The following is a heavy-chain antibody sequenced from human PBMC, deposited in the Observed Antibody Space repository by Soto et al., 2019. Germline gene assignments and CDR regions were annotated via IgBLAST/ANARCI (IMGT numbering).Heavy chain of an antibody. CDR1: GGSISSGGYY. CDR2: NYYSGIT. Sequence: QVQLQESGPGLVKPSQTLSLTCTVSGGSISSGGYYWTWIRQHPGKGLEWIGYNYYSGITYYNPSLKSRVTISLDTSKNQLSRKLSSVPAADTAVYYCARGSSIAGLYYGMDVWGQGTTVTVSS. V-gene: IGHV4-31*03. D-gene: IGHD6-6*01. CDR3: ARGSSIAGLYYGMDV. J-gene: IGHJ6*02.